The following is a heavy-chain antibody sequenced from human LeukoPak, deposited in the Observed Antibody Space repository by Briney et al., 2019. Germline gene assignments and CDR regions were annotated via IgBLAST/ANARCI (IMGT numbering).Heavy chain of an antibody. J-gene: IGHJ4*02. CDR3: ARFGSRQLARFDY. CDR1: GGSISSYY. V-gene: IGHV4-59*01. D-gene: IGHD6-6*01. CDR2: IYYSGST. Sequence: SETLSLTCTVSGGSISSYYWNWIRQPPGKGLEWIGYIYYSGSTNYNPSLKSRVTISVDTSKNQFSLKLNSVTAADTAVYYCARFGSRQLARFDYWGQGTLVTVSS.